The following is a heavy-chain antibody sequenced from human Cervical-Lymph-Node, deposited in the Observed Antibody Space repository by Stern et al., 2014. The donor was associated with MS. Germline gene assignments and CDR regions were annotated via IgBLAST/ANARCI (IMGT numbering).Heavy chain of an antibody. CDR2: IYYTGST. V-gene: IGHV4-39*01. CDR3: ARHDAPALHYDSSDYDRTPIAFDI. J-gene: IGHJ3*02. D-gene: IGHD3-22*01. Sequence: QLQLQESGPGLVKPSETLSLTCTVSGGSMRSRSYFWGWIRQSPEKGLEWIGYIYYTGSTSYSPSLNSRVTIPIDTPRNQFSLKLTSVAAADTGVYYCARHDAPALHYDSSDYDRTPIAFDIWGQGAKVIVSS. CDR1: GGSMRSRSYF.